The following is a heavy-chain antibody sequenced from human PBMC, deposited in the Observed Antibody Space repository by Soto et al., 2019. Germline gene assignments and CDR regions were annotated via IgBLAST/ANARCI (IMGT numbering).Heavy chain of an antibody. Sequence: SETLSLTCAVYGGSFSGYYRSWIRQPPGKGLEWIGEINHSGSTNYNPSLKSRVTISVDTSKNQFSLKLSSVTAADTAVYYCARGIPVDCSGGSCYLFFDYWGQGTLVTVSS. V-gene: IGHV4-34*01. CDR1: GGSFSGYY. CDR2: INHSGST. D-gene: IGHD2-15*01. CDR3: ARGIPVDCSGGSCYLFFDY. J-gene: IGHJ4*02.